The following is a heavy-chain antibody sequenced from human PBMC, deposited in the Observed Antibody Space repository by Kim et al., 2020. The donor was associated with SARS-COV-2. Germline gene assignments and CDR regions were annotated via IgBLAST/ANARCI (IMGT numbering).Heavy chain of an antibody. CDR1: GGTFSSYA. CDR3: ASEKLGATMSVPYNNWFDP. J-gene: IGHJ5*02. Sequence: SVKVSCKASGGTFSSYAISWVRQAPGQGLEWMGGIIPIFGTANYAQKFQGRVTITADESTSTAYMELSSLRSEDTAVYYCASEKLGATMSVPYNNWFDPWGQGTLVTVSS. CDR2: IIPIFGTA. V-gene: IGHV1-69*13. D-gene: IGHD1-26*01.